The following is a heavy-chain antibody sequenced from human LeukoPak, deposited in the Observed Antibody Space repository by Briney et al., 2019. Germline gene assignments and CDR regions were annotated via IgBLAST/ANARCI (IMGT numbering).Heavy chain of an antibody. CDR3: AREVNWRFDY. CDR1: GFXFSSYT. D-gene: IGHD1-1*01. V-gene: IGHV3-64*01. J-gene: IGHJ4*02. CDR2: ISSNGGST. Sequence: GGSLRLSCAASGFXFSSYTMYWVRQAPGKGLEYVSAISSNGGSTYYANSVKGRFTISRDNSKNTLYLQMGSLGGEDMAVYYCAREVNWRFDYWGQGTLVTVSS.